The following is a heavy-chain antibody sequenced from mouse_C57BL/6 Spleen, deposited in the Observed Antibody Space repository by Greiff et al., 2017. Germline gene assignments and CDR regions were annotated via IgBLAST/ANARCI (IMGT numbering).Heavy chain of an antibody. CDR1: GYTFTGYW. CDR2: ILPGSGST. V-gene: IGHV1-9*01. D-gene: IGHD2-4*01. Sequence: QVQLQQSGAELMKPGASVKLSCKATGYTFTGYWIEWVKQRPGHGLEWIGEILPGSGSTNYNEKFKGKATFTADTSSNTAYMQLSSLTTEDSAIYYCARWRKNGDYEDWAFDCWGQGTTLTVSS. J-gene: IGHJ2*01. CDR3: ARWRKNGDYEDWAFDC.